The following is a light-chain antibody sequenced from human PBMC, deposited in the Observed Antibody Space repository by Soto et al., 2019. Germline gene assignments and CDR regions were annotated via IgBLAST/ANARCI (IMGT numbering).Light chain of an antibody. V-gene: IGKV3-20*01. CDR2: GAS. CDR3: QTYSDSPPK. Sequence: EILVTQSPGTLSLSPGERATLSCRASQSVSGSYLAWHQQKPGQAPRPLIYGASNRAAGIPDRFSGSGSGTDFPLTISRLELEDFAVYYCQTYSDSPPKLGDGTKVDSK. J-gene: IGKJ1*01. CDR1: QSVSGSY.